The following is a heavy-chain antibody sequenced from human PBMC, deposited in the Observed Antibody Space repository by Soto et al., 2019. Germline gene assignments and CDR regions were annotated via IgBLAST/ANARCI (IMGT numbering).Heavy chain of an antibody. J-gene: IGHJ6*02. CDR3: ARDRYEAYYYGMDV. Sequence: QVQLVESGGGVVQPGMSLRLSCAASEFTFSTYGMHWVRQAPGKGLEWVAGIWYDGSNKYYADSVKGRFTISRDNSKNTLYLQMNSLRAEDTAVYFCARDRYEAYYYGMDVWGQGTTVTVSS. V-gene: IGHV3-33*01. CDR1: EFTFSTYG. D-gene: IGHD1-1*01. CDR2: IWYDGSNK.